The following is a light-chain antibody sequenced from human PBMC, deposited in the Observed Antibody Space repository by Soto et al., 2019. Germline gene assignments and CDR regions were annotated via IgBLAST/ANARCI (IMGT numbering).Light chain of an antibody. V-gene: IGKV1-5*03. CDR1: QSVGSW. CDR2: KVS. CDR3: QQYHSYSWT. J-gene: IGKJ1*01. Sequence: DIQMTQSPSTLSASVGDRVTITCRASQSVGSWLAWFQQKPGKAPKVLIYKVSNLESGVPSRFSGSGSGTEFTLTISSLQPDDFATYYCQQYHSYSWTFGKGTKVEIK.